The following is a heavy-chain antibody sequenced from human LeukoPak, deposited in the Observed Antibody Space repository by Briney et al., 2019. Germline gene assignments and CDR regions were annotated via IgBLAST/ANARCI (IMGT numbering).Heavy chain of an antibody. V-gene: IGHV3-23*01. CDR2: ISGSGDST. Sequence: GGSLRLSCAASGFTFSNYAMRWVRQAPGEGLEWVSGISGSGDSTYYADSGKGRFTISRDNSKNTLYLQMNSLRAEDTAVYYCARRSGIAVAGAFDYWGQGTLVTVSS. CDR3: ARRSGIAVAGAFDY. D-gene: IGHD6-19*01. J-gene: IGHJ4*02. CDR1: GFTFSNYA.